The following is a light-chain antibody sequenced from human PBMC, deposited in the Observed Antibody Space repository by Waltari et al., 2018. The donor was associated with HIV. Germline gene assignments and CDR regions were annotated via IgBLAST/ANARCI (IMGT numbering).Light chain of an antibody. V-gene: IGKV3-11*01. CDR1: QGVSSY. J-gene: IGKJ4*01. CDR3: QQRGKST. Sequence: EIVLTQYPATLSLSPGHRATLSCRASQGVSSYLAWYQQKPGQAPRLLIYDASNRATGIPARFSGSGSGTDFTLTISSLEPEDFAVYYCQQRGKSTFGGGTKVEIK. CDR2: DAS.